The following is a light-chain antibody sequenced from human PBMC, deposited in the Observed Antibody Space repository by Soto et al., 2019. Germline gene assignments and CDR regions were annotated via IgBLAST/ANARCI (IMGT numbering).Light chain of an antibody. CDR2: DVS. CDR1: SSDVGGYNY. V-gene: IGLV2-14*01. J-gene: IGLJ3*02. Sequence: QSVLTQPASVSGSPGQSITISCTGTSSDVGGYNYVSRYQQHPGKAPKLMIYDVSNRPAGVSNRFSGSKSGNTASLTISGLQAEDEADYDCSSYTSSSNWGFGGGTKRTVL. CDR3: SSYTSSSNWG.